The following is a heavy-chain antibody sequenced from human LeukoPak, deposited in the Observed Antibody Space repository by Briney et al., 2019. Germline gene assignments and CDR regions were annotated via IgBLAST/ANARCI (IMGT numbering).Heavy chain of an antibody. J-gene: IGHJ4*02. CDR2: IRSDSSYM. CDR3: AKEVVVSTAGY. D-gene: IGHD2-15*01. CDR1: GFTFSSYS. V-gene: IGHV3-21*04. Sequence: GGSLRLSCVASGFTFSSYSMNWVRQAPGKGLEWVSCIRSDSSYMYYADSVKGRFTISRDNSKNTVYLQMNSLRAEDTAIYYCAKEVVVSTAGYWGQGTLVTVSS.